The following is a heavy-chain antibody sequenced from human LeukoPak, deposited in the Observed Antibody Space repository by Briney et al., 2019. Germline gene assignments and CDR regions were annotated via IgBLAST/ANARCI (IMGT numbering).Heavy chain of an antibody. Sequence: EASVKVSCKASGYTFTSYDINWVRQATGQGLEWMGWMNPNSGNTGYAQKFQGRVTMTRNTSISTAYMEPSSLRSEDTAVYYCARGGGDYDFWSGYYYFDYWGQGTLVTVSS. CDR1: GYTFTSYD. J-gene: IGHJ4*02. V-gene: IGHV1-8*01. CDR2: MNPNSGNT. CDR3: ARGGGDYDFWSGYYYFDY. D-gene: IGHD3-3*01.